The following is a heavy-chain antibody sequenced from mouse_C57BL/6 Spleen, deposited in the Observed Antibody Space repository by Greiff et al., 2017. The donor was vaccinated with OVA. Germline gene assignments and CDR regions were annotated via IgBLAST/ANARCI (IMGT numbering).Heavy chain of an antibody. CDR3: SRSEGLRHLDY. CDR2: IDPYDSEN. V-gene: IGHV1-52*01. Sequence: QVQLQQPGAELVRPGSSVKLSCKASGYTFTSYWMHWVKQRPIKGLEWIGNIDPYDSENHYNQKFKDKATLTVAKSSSKAYMQLSILTSEDSAFYYCSRSEGLRHLDYWGQGTTLTVSS. D-gene: IGHD2-4*01. CDR1: GYTFTSYW. J-gene: IGHJ2*01.